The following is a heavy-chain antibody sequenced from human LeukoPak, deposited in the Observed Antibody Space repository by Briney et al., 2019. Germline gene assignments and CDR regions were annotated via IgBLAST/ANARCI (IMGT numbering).Heavy chain of an antibody. Sequence: SETLSLTCAVYGGSFSGYYWSWIRQPPGEGLEWIGEINHSGSTNYNPSLKSRVTISVDTSKNQFSLKLSSVTAADTAVYYCARNVAGYRYYMDVWGKGPTVTIS. CDR3: ARNVAGYRYYMDV. D-gene: IGHD5-12*01. V-gene: IGHV4-34*01. CDR1: GGSFSGYY. CDR2: INHSGST. J-gene: IGHJ6*03.